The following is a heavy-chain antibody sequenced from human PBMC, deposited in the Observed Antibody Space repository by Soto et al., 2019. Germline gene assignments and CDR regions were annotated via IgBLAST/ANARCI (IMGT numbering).Heavy chain of an antibody. D-gene: IGHD5-18*01. CDR1: GGTFSSYT. V-gene: IGHV1-69*02. J-gene: IGHJ6*02. CDR3: ARVVQLPEPGIYYGMDV. Sequence: QVQLVQSGAEVKKPGSSVKVSCKASGGTFSSYTISWVRQAPGQGLEWMGRIIPILGIANYAQKFQGRVTITADKSTSTAYMELSSLRSEDTAVYYCARVVQLPEPGIYYGMDVWGQGTTVTVSS. CDR2: IIPILGIA.